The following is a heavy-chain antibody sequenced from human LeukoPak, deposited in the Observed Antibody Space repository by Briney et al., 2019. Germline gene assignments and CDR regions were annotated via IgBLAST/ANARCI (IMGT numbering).Heavy chain of an antibody. Sequence: ASVKVPCEASGYTLSNYGTSWVRQAPGLGLEWMGWPSYNGNTNYAQKFQDRVTMTTDTSTTTAYMELRSLESDDTAVYYCARHRGSGSQALGYWGQGTLVTVSS. CDR3: ARHRGSGSQALGY. J-gene: IGHJ4*02. CDR1: GYTLSNYG. D-gene: IGHD3-16*01. V-gene: IGHV1-18*04. CDR2: PSYNGNT.